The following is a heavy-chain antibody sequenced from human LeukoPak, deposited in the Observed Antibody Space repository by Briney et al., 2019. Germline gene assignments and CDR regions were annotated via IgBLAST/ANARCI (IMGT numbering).Heavy chain of an antibody. D-gene: IGHD6-13*01. CDR2: IYHSGST. CDR3: ARDEGSSWYPYYYYYMDV. V-gene: IGHV4-38-2*02. J-gene: IGHJ6*03. Sequence: SETLSLTCTVSGGSISSGYYWGWIRQPPGKGLEWIGSIYHSGSTYYNPSLKSRVTISVDTSKNQFSLKLSSVTAADTAVYYCARDEGSSWYPYYYYYMDVWGKGTTVTVSS. CDR1: GGSISSGYY.